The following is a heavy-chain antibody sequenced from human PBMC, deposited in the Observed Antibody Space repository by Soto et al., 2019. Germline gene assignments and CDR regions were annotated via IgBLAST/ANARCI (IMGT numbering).Heavy chain of an antibody. J-gene: IGHJ5*02. V-gene: IGHV3-48*02. D-gene: IGHD3-22*01. CDR3: ARGDRFRCSGYRGFSDGLFLS. Sequence: GVSLRLSCAASGFTFGIYSMNWVRQAPGKGLEWISYINGSSSTMYYADSVKGRFIISRDNADNSLYLQMNSLRDADTAVYYCARGDRFRCSGYRGFSDGLFLSWAQGTLVPVSA. CDR2: INGSSSTM. CDR1: GFTFGIYS.